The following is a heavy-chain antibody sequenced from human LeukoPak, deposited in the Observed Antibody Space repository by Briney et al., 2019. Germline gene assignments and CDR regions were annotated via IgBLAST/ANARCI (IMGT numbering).Heavy chain of an antibody. CDR2: ICGSGTSA. CDR1: GFTFSTNA. V-gene: IGHV3-23*01. CDR3: AEGSGSSFFSY. J-gene: IGHJ4*02. D-gene: IGHD1-26*01. Sequence: GGSLRLSCGASGFTFSTNAMSWVRQAPGKGLEWVSSICGSGTSAYYTDSVKGRFTISGDISKDTLYLQMSSLRAEDTAVYYCAEGSGSSFFSYWGQGTLVTVSS.